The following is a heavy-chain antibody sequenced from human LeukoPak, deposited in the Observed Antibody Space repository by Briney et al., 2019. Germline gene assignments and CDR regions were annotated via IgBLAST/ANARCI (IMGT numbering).Heavy chain of an antibody. CDR2: ISSSSSTI. CDR1: GFTFSSYS. J-gene: IGHJ4*02. D-gene: IGHD5-12*01. V-gene: IGHV3-48*02. Sequence: PGGSLKLSCAASGFTFSSYSMNWVRQAPGKGLEWVSYISSSSSTIYYADSVKGRFTISRDNAQNSLYLQMNSLRDEDTAVYYCARAMRSGYDYWGQGTLVTVSS. CDR3: ARAMRSGYDY.